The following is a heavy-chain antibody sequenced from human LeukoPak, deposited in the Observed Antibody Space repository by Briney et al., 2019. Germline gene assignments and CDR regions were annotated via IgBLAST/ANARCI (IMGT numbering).Heavy chain of an antibody. CDR3: ASKSSGGWYSRY. V-gene: IGHV3-53*01. CDR2: IYTGGTT. D-gene: IGHD6-19*01. Sequence: GGSLRLSCAVSGFTVSSYYMSWVRQAPGKGLEWVSVIYTGGTTYYADSVKGRFTISRDDSMNTVHLQMDSMIVGDTAVYYCASKSSGGWYSRYWGQGTLVTVSS. J-gene: IGHJ4*02. CDR1: GFTVSSYY.